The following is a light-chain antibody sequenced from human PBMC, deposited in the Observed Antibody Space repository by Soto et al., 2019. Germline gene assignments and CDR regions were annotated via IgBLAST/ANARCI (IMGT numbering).Light chain of an antibody. CDR2: GAS. CDR1: QSVSSSY. Sequence: EIVLTQSPGTLSLSPGERATLSCRASQSVSSSYLAWYQQKPGQAPRLLIYGASSRATGIPDRFSGSGSGTEFTLTISRLEPEDFAVYDCQQYGSSMYIFGPGTKLEIK. J-gene: IGKJ2*01. CDR3: QQYGSSMYI. V-gene: IGKV3-20*01.